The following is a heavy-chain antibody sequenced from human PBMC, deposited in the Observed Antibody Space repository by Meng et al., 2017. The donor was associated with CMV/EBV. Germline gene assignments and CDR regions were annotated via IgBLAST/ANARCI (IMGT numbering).Heavy chain of an antibody. J-gene: IGHJ6*02. CDR1: GFTVSSNY. CDR3: ASTARNYYYYGMDV. V-gene: IGHV3-66*02. Sequence: GESLKISCAASGFTVSSNYMSWIRQAPGKGLEWVSVIYSGGSTYYADSVKGRFTISRDNSKNTLYLQMNSLRPEDTAVYYCASTARNYYYYGMDVWGQGTTVTVSS. D-gene: IGHD2-21*02. CDR2: IYSGGST.